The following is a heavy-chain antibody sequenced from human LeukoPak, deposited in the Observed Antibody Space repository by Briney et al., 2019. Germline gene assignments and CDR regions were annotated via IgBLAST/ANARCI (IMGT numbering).Heavy chain of an antibody. CDR1: GFTFSSYG. CDR2: ISYDGSNK. Sequence: GGSLRLPCAASGFTFSSYGMHWVRQAPGKGLEWVAVISYDGSNKYYADSVKGRLTISRDNSKNTLYLQMNSLRAEDTAVYYCAKGLWARMIVVVTDFDYWGQGTLVTVSS. D-gene: IGHD3-22*01. CDR3: AKGLWARMIVVVTDFDY. V-gene: IGHV3-30*18. J-gene: IGHJ4*02.